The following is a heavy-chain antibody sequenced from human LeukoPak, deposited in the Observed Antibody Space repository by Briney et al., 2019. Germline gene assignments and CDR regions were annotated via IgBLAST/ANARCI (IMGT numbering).Heavy chain of an antibody. J-gene: IGHJ6*03. CDR2: INHSGST. D-gene: IGHD5-18*01. V-gene: IGHV4-34*01. Sequence: SETLSLTCAVYGGSFSGYYWSWIRQPPGKGLEWIGEINHSGSTNYNPSLKSRVTISVDTSKNQFSLKLSSVTAADTAVYYCARDTGYMDVWGKGTTVTVSS. CDR3: ARDTGYMDV. CDR1: GGSFSGYY.